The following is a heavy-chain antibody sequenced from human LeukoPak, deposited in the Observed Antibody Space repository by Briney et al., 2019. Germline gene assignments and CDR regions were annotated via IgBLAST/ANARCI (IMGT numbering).Heavy chain of an antibody. D-gene: IGHD3-22*01. CDR3: ARDIYDSSGYYYYFDY. CDR2: INPNSGGT. CDR1: GYTFTGYY. V-gene: IGHV1-2*02. J-gene: IGHJ4*02. Sequence: ASVKVSCKASGYTFTGYYMHWVRQAPGQGLEWMGWINPNSGGTSYAQKFQGRVTMTRDTSISTAYMELSRLRSDDTAVYYCARDIYDSSGYYYYFDYWGQGTLVTVSS.